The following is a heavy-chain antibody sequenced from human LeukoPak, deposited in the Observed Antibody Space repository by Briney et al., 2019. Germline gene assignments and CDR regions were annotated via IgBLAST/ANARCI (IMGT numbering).Heavy chain of an antibody. J-gene: IGHJ4*02. CDR1: GFTFSSYA. D-gene: IGHD6-19*01. V-gene: IGHV3-30-3*01. CDR3: AASRATQWLVRPFDY. CDR2: ISYDGSNK. Sequence: PGRSLRLSCVASGFTFSSYAMHWVRQAPGKGLEWVAVISYDGSNKYYADSVKGRFTISRDNSKDTLYLQMNSLRAEDTAVYYCAASRATQWLVRPFDYWGQGTLVTVSS.